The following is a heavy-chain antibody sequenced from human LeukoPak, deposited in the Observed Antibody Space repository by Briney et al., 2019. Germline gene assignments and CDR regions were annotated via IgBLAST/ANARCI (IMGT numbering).Heavy chain of an antibody. Sequence: GASVKVSCKASGYTFTSYDINWVRQATGQGLEWMGWMNPNSGNTGYAQKFQGRVTMTRNTSISTAYMELSSLRSEDTAVYHCARALIAVAGADFDYWGQGTLVTVSS. J-gene: IGHJ4*02. V-gene: IGHV1-8*01. CDR1: GYTFTSYD. CDR3: ARALIAVAGADFDY. D-gene: IGHD6-19*01. CDR2: MNPNSGNT.